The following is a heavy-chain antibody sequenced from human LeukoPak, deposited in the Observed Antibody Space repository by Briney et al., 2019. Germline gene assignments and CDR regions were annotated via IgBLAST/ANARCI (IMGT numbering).Heavy chain of an antibody. CDR3: ARVLLRFGERTDTNDY. J-gene: IGHJ4*02. CDR1: GFTFSDYY. V-gene: IGHV3-11*01. Sequence: GGSLRLSCAASGFTFSDYYMSWIRQAPGKGLEWVSYISSSGSTIYYADSVKGRFTISRDNAKNSLYLQMNSLRAEDTAVYYCARVLLRFGERTDTNDYWGQGTLVTVSS. CDR2: ISSSGSTI. D-gene: IGHD3-10*01.